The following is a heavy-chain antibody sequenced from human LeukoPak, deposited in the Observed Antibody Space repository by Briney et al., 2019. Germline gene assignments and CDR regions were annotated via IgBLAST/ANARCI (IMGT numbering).Heavy chain of an antibody. J-gene: IGHJ4*02. D-gene: IGHD2-8*01. CDR1: GFTFSNSW. CDR2: IKSDGSTT. CDR3: ASGSYCTNGVCYKGFDH. V-gene: IGHV3-74*01. Sequence: GGSLRLSCAASGFTFSNSWMHWVRQAPGKGLVWVSRIKSDGSTTTYADSVKGRFTISRDNAKHTLFLQLNSLTTEDTAVYYCASGSYCTNGVCYKGFDHWGQGTLVTVSS.